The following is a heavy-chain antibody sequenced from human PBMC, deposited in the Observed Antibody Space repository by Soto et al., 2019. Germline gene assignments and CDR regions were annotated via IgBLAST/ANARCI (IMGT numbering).Heavy chain of an antibody. CDR2: ISSDGRNE. J-gene: IGHJ4*02. CDR1: GFTINRFG. CDR3: ASVADY. V-gene: IGHV3-30*03. D-gene: IGHD2-21*01. Sequence: QVRLVESGGGVVEPGRSLRLSCVASGFTINRFGMEWVRQAPGKGLEWVALISSDGRNEYYSDSVKGRFTISRDMSKNTVYLQMNSLRVEDTAAYYCASVADYWGQGTLVTVSS.